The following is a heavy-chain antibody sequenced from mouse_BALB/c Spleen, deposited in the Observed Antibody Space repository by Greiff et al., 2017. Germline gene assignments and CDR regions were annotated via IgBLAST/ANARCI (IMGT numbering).Heavy chain of an antibody. J-gene: IGHJ4*01. Sequence: EVQGVESGGGLVKPGGSLKLSCAASGFTFSSYAMSWVRQTPEKRLEWVATISSGGSYTYYPDSVKGRFTISRDNAKNTLYLQMSSLRSEDTAMYYCERHVSSSYDYYAMDYWGQGTSVTVSS. CDR2: ISSGGSYT. CDR3: ERHVSSSYDYYAMDY. V-gene: IGHV5-9-3*01. CDR1: GFTFSSYA. D-gene: IGHD1-1*01.